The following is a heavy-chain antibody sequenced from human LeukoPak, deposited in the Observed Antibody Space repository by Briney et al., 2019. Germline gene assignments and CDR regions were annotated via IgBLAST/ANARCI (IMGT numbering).Heavy chain of an antibody. D-gene: IGHD1-26*01. CDR3: AKDDSGSYYPYYYYMDV. CDR2: IYTTGNT. Sequence: GGSLRLSCTVSGFTVSSNSMSWVRQAPGKGLEWVSFIYTTGNTHNSDSVKGRFTISRDSSKNTLYLQMNSLRAEDTAVYYCAKDDSGSYYPYYYYMDVWGKGTTVTISS. V-gene: IGHV3-53*01. CDR1: GFTVSSNS. J-gene: IGHJ6*03.